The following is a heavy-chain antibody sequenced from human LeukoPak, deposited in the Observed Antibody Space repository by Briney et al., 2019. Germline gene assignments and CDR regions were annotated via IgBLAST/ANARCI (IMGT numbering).Heavy chain of an antibody. CDR3: ASGPPFLKYFGY. J-gene: IGHJ4*02. CDR2: ISVGAEYI. Sequence: GGSLRLSCAASGFTFSTYVMNWFRQAPGKGLEWVSTISVGAEYIFYADSVKGRFTISRDDPNNALYLQMHSLRAEDTALYYCASGPPFLKYFGYWGQGTLVTVSS. D-gene: IGHD3-9*01. CDR1: GFTFSTYV. V-gene: IGHV3-23*01.